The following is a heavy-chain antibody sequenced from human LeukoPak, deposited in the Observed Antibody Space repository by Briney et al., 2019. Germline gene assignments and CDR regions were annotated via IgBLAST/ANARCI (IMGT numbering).Heavy chain of an antibody. V-gene: IGHV4-59*01. D-gene: IGHD6-6*01. J-gene: IGHJ4*02. CDR2: IYYSGST. CDR1: GGSISSYY. CDR3: ARDPSSSSEPYYFGY. Sequence: PSETLSLTCTVSGGSISSYYWSWIRQPPGKGLEWIGYIYYSGSTNYNPSLKSRVTISVDTSKNQFSLKLNSVTAADTAVYYCARDPSSSSEPYYFGYWGQGTLVTVSS.